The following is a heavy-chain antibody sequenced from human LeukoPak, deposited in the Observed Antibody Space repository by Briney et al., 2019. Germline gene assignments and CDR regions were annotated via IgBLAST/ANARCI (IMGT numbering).Heavy chain of an antibody. CDR2: IKEDGSER. CDR1: GFPFSAYW. J-gene: IGHJ4*02. CDR3: ARARNYYDSSGRYYFDY. V-gene: IGHV3-7*01. D-gene: IGHD3-22*01. Sequence: SGGSLRLSCTASGFPFSAYWMSWVRQAPGKGLEWVANIKEDGSERYYVDSVKGRFTISRDNAKNSLYLQMNSLRAEDTAVYYCARARNYYDSSGRYYFDYWGQGTLVTVSS.